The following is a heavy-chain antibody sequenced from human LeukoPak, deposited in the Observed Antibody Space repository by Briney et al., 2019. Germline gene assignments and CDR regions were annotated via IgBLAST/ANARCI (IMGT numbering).Heavy chain of an antibody. D-gene: IGHD6-13*01. Sequence: SVKVSCKASGGTFSSYAISWVRQAPGQGLEWMGRIIPILGIANYAQKFQGRVTITADKSTSTAYMELSSLRSEDTAVYYCARHQQQLVPSFLYGMDVWGQGTTVTVSS. J-gene: IGHJ6*02. CDR1: GGTFSSYA. V-gene: IGHV1-69*04. CDR2: IIPILGIA. CDR3: ARHQQQLVPSFLYGMDV.